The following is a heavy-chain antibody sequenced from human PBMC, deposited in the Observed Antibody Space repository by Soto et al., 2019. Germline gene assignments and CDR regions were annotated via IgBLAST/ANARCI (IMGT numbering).Heavy chain of an antibody. CDR1: GYTFTSYG. V-gene: IGHV1-18*01. Sequence: ASVKVSCKASGYTFTSYGISWVRQAPGQGLEWMGWISAYNGNTNYAQKLQGRVTMTTDTSTSTAYMELRSLRSDDTAVYYCARVGGTLGELRWLPSKPIDYWGQGTLVTVSS. CDR2: ISAYNGNT. CDR3: ARVGGTLGELRWLPSKPIDY. D-gene: IGHD2-15*01. J-gene: IGHJ4*02.